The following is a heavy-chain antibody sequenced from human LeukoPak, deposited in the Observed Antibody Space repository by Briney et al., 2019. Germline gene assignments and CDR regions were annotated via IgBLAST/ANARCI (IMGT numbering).Heavy chain of an antibody. Sequence: SVKVSCKASGGTFSSYAISWVRQAPGQGLEWIGGIIPIFGTANYAQKFQGRVTITADESTSTAYMELSSLRSEDTAVYYCARDLVPYYYDSSGHSRWAFDIWGQGTMVTVSS. CDR1: GGTFSSYA. CDR2: IIPIFGTA. D-gene: IGHD3-22*01. V-gene: IGHV1-69*01. CDR3: ARDLVPYYYDSSGHSRWAFDI. J-gene: IGHJ3*02.